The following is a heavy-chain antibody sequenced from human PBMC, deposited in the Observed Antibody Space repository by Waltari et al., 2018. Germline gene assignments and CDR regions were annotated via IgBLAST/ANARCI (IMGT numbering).Heavy chain of an antibody. J-gene: IGHJ4*02. CDR2: IGYDGSNK. CDR3: ARGGAKEALGDFL. D-gene: IGHD3-10*01. CDR1: GFTFSSYG. Sequence: QVQLVESGGGVVQPGRSLRLSCAASGFTFSSYGMHWVRQAPGKGLVWMALIGYDGSNKYYADSGKGRFTISRDNSKNTLYLQMNSLRAEDTAVYYCARGGAKEALGDFLWGQGTLVTVSS. V-gene: IGHV3-33*01.